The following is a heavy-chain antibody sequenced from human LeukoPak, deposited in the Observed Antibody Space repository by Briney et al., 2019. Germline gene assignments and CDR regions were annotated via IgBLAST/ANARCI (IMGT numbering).Heavy chain of an antibody. J-gene: IGHJ3*02. V-gene: IGHV6-1*01. CDR2: TYYRSKWYN. CDR1: GDSVSSNSAV. CDR3: ARLGLGGAFDI. D-gene: IGHD2-15*01. Sequence: SQTLSLTCAISGDSVSSNSAVWNWIRQSPSRGLEWLGRTYYRSKWYNDYAVFVKGRITIKPDTSKNQFSLQLNSATPEDTAVYYCARLGLGGAFDIWGQGTMVTVSS.